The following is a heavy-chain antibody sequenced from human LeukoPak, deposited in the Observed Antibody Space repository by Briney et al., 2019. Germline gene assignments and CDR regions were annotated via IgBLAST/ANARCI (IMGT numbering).Heavy chain of an antibody. D-gene: IGHD5-18*01. CDR1: GGSINSGRYY. Sequence: SETLSLTCTVSGGSINSGRYYWSWIRQPAGKGLEWIGHISTSGRTSYSPSLKSRVTISVDTSKNQFSLKMSSVSAADTAVYYCARGLHGYTYGYVPWELYYYMDVWGKGTTVTISS. V-gene: IGHV4-61*09. J-gene: IGHJ6*03. CDR2: ISTSGRT. CDR3: ARGLHGYTYGYVPWELYYYMDV.